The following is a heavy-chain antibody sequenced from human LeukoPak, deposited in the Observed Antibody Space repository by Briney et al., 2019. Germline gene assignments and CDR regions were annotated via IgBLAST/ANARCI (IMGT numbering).Heavy chain of an antibody. J-gene: IGHJ4*02. CDR2: ISGSGGGT. V-gene: IGHV3-23*01. Sequence: GRSLRLSCAASGFTFNSYAMSWGRQAPEKGLEWVATISGSGGGTYYADSVKGRFTISRDDSKNTLYLQMNSLRAEDTAVYYCAKDLGRYRNNYFDYWGQGTLVTVSS. CDR3: AKDLGRYRNNYFDY. CDR1: GFTFNSYA. D-gene: IGHD1-26*01.